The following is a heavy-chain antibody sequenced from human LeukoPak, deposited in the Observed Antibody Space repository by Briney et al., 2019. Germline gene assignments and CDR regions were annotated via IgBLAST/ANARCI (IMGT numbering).Heavy chain of an antibody. CDR1: GGSISSYY. CDR3: AGSIVATFYFDY. CDR2: IHYSGTT. V-gene: IGHV4-59*01. Sequence: SETLSLTCTVSGGSISSYYWSWIRQPPGKGLEWIGYIHYSGTTNYNPSLESRVTISVDTSKNQFSLRLTSVTAADTAVYYCAGSIVATFYFDYWGQGNLVTVSS. J-gene: IGHJ4*02. D-gene: IGHD5-12*01.